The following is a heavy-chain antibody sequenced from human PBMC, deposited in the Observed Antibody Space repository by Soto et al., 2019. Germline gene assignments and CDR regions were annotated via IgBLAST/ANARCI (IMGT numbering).Heavy chain of an antibody. Sequence: QLQLQESGSGLVKPSQTLSLTCAVSGGSISSGGYSWNWIRQLPGKGLEWIGYIYHSGGTLYNPSLKSRVTISVDKSRNQFSLTLTSVTAADAAVYYCARDSLTGNWFDPWGQGTLVTGSS. J-gene: IGHJ5*02. D-gene: IGHD2-8*02. CDR3: ARDSLTGNWFDP. V-gene: IGHV4-30-2*06. CDR1: GGSISSGGYS. CDR2: IYHSGGT.